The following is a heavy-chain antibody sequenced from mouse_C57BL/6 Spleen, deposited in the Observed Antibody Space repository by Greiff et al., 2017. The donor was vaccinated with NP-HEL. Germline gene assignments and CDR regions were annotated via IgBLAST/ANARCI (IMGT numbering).Heavy chain of an antibody. CDR3: ARNDYYGSSLFDY. D-gene: IGHD1-1*01. CDR2: IYPGDGDT. CDR1: GYAFSSSW. J-gene: IGHJ2*01. V-gene: IGHV1-82*01. Sequence: VQRVESGPELVKPGASVKISCKASGYAFSSSWMNWVKQRPGKGLEWIGRIYPGDGDTNYNGKFKGKATLTADKSSSTAYLQLSSLTSEDSAVYFCARNDYYGSSLFDYWGQGTTLTVSS.